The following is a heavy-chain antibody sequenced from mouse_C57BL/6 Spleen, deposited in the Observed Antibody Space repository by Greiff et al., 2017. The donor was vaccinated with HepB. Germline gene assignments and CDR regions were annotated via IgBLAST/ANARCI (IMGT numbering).Heavy chain of an antibody. CDR1: GYTFTDYN. V-gene: IGHV1-18*01. Sequence: VQLQQSGPELVKPGASVKIPCKASGYTFTDYNMDWVKQSHGKSLEWIGDINPNNGGTIYNQKFKGKATLTVDKSSSTAYMELRSLTSEDTAVYYCARWAYGSSYYWYFDVWGTGTTVTVSS. CDR2: INPNNGGT. J-gene: IGHJ1*03. D-gene: IGHD1-1*01. CDR3: ARWAYGSSYYWYFDV.